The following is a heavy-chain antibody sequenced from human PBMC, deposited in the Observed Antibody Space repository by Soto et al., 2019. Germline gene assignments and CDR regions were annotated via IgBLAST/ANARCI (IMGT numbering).Heavy chain of an antibody. J-gene: IGHJ4*02. CDR3: ARHESN. CDR2: IYYSGIT. Sequence: SETLSLTCPVSGVSISNSSYYLGWIRRPPGKGLEWIGTIYYSGITYYNPSLKSRVTISVDTSKTQFSLKLTAVTAADTAVYYCARHESNWGQGTLVTVSS. CDR1: GVSISNSSYY. V-gene: IGHV4-39*01.